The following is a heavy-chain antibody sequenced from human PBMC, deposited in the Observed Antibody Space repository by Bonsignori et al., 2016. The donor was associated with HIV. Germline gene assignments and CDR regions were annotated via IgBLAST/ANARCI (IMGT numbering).Heavy chain of an antibody. Sequence: VRQAPGKGLEWVSTISDNGGSTYYADSVKGRFTISRDNSKNTLYLQMNSLRAEDTAVYYCAKNRAYYYCMDVWGKGTTVTVSS. J-gene: IGHJ6*03. CDR3: AKNRAYYYCMDV. CDR2: ISDNGGST. V-gene: IGHV3-23*01. D-gene: IGHD2/OR15-2a*01.